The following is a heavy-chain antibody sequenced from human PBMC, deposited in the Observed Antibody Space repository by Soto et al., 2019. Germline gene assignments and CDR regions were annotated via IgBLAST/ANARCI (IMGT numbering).Heavy chain of an antibody. D-gene: IGHD3-3*01. CDR1: GYTFTSYD. V-gene: IGHV1-8*01. Sequence: ASVKVSCKASGYTFTSYDINWVRQATGQGLEWMGWMNPNSGNTGYAQKFQGRVTMTRNTSISTAYMELSSLRSEDTAVYYCARGKFRITFFGVVMAYDMDVWGQGTTVTVSS. J-gene: IGHJ6*02. CDR3: ARGKFRITFFGVVMAYDMDV. CDR2: MNPNSGNT.